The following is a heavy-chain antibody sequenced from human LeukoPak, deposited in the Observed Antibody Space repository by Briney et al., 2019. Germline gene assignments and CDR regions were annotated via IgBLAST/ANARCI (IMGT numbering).Heavy chain of an antibody. CDR2: IKTDGSDR. Sequence: GGSLRLSCVVSGFRFSDYWMHWVRKAPGKGLVWVSGIKTDGSDRRYADFVTGRFTISRDNAKNSLYLQMSNLRAEDTAVYFCARGGGLDVWGQGATVTVSS. D-gene: IGHD3-16*01. CDR3: ARGGGLDV. V-gene: IGHV3-74*01. J-gene: IGHJ6*02. CDR1: GFRFSDYW.